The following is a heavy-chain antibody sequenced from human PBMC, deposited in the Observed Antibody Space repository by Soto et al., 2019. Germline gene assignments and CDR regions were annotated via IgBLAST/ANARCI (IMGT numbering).Heavy chain of an antibody. V-gene: IGHV1-18*01. D-gene: IGHD2-15*01. Sequence: QVQLVQSGAEVKKPGASVKVSCKASGYTFTSYGISWVRQAPGQGLEWMGWISAYNGNTNYAQKHQGRVTMTTDTSTSTDYRELRSLRADDTDVDYWGRDRVVVGAAPPMAGYWGQGTLVTVSS. CDR2: ISAYNGNT. CDR3: GRDRVVVGAAPPMAGY. J-gene: IGHJ4*02. CDR1: GYTFTSYG.